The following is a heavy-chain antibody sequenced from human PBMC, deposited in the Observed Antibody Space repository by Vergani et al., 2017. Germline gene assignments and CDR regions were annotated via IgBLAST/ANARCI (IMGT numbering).Heavy chain of an antibody. CDR2: IFSNDEK. Sequence: QVTLKESGPVLVKPTETLTLTCTVSGFSLSNARMGVSWIRQPPGKALEWLAHIFSNDEKSYSTSLKSRLTISKDTSKSQVVLTMTNMDPLDTATYYCARIPDYGGNSWYFDLWGRGTLVTVSS. CDR3: ARIPDYGGNSWYFDL. CDR1: GFSLSNARMG. D-gene: IGHD4-23*01. V-gene: IGHV2-26*01. J-gene: IGHJ2*01.